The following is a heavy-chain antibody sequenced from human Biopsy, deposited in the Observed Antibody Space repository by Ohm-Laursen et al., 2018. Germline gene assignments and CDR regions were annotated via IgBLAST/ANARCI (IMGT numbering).Heavy chain of an antibody. Sequence: ASVKVSCKASGYTFTSYDINWVRQATGQGLEWIGWMNPNSGNTDYAQKSQGRVTMTRNTSISTAYMELNSLRSEDTAVYYCARGSFWFGGNYYYYGMDVWGQGTTVTVSS. V-gene: IGHV1-8*01. D-gene: IGHD3-10*01. CDR3: ARGSFWFGGNYYYYGMDV. J-gene: IGHJ6*02. CDR2: MNPNSGNT. CDR1: GYTFTSYD.